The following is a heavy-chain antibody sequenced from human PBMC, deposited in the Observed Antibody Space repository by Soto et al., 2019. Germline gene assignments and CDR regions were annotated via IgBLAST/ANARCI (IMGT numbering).Heavy chain of an antibody. Sequence: GGSLRLSCAASGFTISTYAMTWVRQAPGKGLECVSGVTGSGGQIHYADSVKGRFTISKDNSKNTLYLQMSSLREEDTALYYCAKDAVYKDGLWPLDYWGQGTLVTVSS. CDR2: VTGSGGQI. CDR3: AKDAVYKDGLWPLDY. CDR1: GFTISTYA. D-gene: IGHD2-21*01. V-gene: IGHV3-23*01. J-gene: IGHJ4*02.